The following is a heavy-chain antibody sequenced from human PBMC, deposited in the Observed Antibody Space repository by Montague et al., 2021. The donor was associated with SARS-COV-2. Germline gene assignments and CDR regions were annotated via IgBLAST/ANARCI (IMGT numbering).Heavy chain of an antibody. CDR1: GASITGRGYY. V-gene: IGHV4-39*01. CDR3: ARAMFRGFPGDH. CDR2: LYYNGKT. D-gene: IGHD3-10*01. J-gene: IGHJ4*02. Sequence: SETLSLTCTVSGASITGRGYYWAWIRQSPGRGLEWLGALYYNGKTYYNPSLRSRITISADTSRNQFSLNLNSVTAADTAVYFCARAMFRGFPGDHWGQGTLVVVSS.